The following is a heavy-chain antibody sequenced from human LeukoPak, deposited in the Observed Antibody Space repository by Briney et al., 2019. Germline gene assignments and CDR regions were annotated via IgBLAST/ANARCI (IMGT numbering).Heavy chain of an antibody. CDR1: GGPITSGGHY. Sequence: SETLSLTCTVSGGPITSGGHYWSWIRQHPGKGLEWIGYIYYSGTTYYNPSLKSRVTISLGTSKNQFSLQLSSVTAADTAVYYCARASRLGELSLGYWGQGTLVTVSS. D-gene: IGHD3-16*02. CDR2: IYYSGTT. J-gene: IGHJ4*02. V-gene: IGHV4-31*03. CDR3: ARASRLGELSLGY.